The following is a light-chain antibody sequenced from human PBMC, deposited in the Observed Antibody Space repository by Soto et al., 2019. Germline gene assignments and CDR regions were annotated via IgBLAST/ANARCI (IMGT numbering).Light chain of an antibody. CDR1: QSLLHRSGNYY. V-gene: IGKV2-28*01. CDR3: LHALQPPPA. J-gene: IGKJ1*01. CDR2: LGS. Sequence: DIVLTQSPLSLPVTPGEPASISCRSSQSLLHRSGNYYLDWYLQKPGQSPQLLIYLGSNRATGVPDRFSGSGSGTDFTLKISRVEAEDVGVYYCLHALQPPPAFGQGTKVEIK.